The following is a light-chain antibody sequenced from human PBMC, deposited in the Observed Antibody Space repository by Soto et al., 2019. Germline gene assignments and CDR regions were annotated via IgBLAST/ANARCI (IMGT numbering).Light chain of an antibody. CDR2: GAS. CDR1: QTIIGNY. Sequence: DIVLTQSPGTLSLSPGERATLSCRATQTIIGNYLAWYQQKPGQAPRVLIHGASSRATGIPDRFSGSGSGTDFTLTISRLEPEDFAVSFCQQYGNTPPNAFGQGTKVEIK. J-gene: IGKJ2*01. CDR3: QQYGNTPPNA. V-gene: IGKV3-20*01.